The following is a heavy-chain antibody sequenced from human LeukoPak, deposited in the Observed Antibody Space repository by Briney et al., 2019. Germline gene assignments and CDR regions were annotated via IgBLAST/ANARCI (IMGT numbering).Heavy chain of an antibody. J-gene: IGHJ4*02. CDR1: GGSISSYY. D-gene: IGHD3-22*01. CDR3: ARDASSGLDY. Sequence: SETLSLTCTVSGGSISSYYWSWIRQPPGKGLEWIGYIYYSGSTNYNPSLKSRVTISVDTSKNQFSLKLSSVTAADTAVYYCARDASSGLDYWGQGTLVTVSS. CDR2: IYYSGST. V-gene: IGHV4-59*12.